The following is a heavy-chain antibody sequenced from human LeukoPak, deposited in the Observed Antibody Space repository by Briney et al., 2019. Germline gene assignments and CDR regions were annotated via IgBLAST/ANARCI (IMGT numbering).Heavy chain of an antibody. J-gene: IGHJ6*03. CDR2: IYYSGST. D-gene: IGHD3-10*01. V-gene: IGHV4-59*01. CDR1: GGSISSYY. Sequence: SETLSLTCTVSGGSISSYYWSWIRQPPGKGLEWIGYIYYSGSTNYNPSLKSRVTISVDTSKNQFSLKLSSVTAADTAVYYCAGAQGGYGSGSYYPIYYYYYYMDVWGKGTTVTISS. CDR3: AGAQGGYGSGSYYPIYYYYYYMDV.